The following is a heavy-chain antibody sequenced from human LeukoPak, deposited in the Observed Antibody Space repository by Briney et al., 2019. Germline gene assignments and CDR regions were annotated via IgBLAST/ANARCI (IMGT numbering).Heavy chain of an antibody. CDR3: ARLTYYGSGGDTHYYYGMDV. D-gene: IGHD3-10*01. CDR1: GGSISSYY. V-gene: IGHV4-59*01. Sequence: SETLSLTCTVSGGSISSYYWSWIRQPPGKGLEWIGYIYYSGSTNYNPSLKSRVTISVDTSKNQFSLKLSSMTAADTAVYYCARLTYYGSGGDTHYYYGMDVWGQGTTVTVSS. J-gene: IGHJ6*02. CDR2: IYYSGST.